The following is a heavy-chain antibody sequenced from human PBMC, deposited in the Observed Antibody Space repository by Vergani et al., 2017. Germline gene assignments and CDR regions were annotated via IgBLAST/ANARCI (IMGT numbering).Heavy chain of an antibody. CDR2: IIPILGIA. D-gene: IGHD2-2*01. J-gene: IGHJ5*02. V-gene: IGHV1-69*08. CDR3: ARDRTTLLTGVGNWFDP. CDR1: GGTFSSYT. Sequence: QVQLVQSGAEVKKPGSSVKVSCKASGGTFSSYTISWVRQAPGQGLEWMGRIIPILGIANYAQKFKGRVTITADKSTSTAYMELSSLRSEDTAVYYCARDRTTLLTGVGNWFDPWGQGTLVTVSS.